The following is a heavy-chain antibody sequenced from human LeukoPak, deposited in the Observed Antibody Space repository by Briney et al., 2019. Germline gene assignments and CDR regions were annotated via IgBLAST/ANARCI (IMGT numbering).Heavy chain of an antibody. CDR3: ARDKTGRGNFDY. Sequence: ASVKVSCKASGYTFTSYGISWMRQAPGQGLEWMGWISGYNGNTNYGQSLQGRVTMTTDTSTSTAYMELRSLRSDDTAAYYCARDKTGRGNFDYWGQGTLVTVSS. V-gene: IGHV1-18*01. CDR1: GYTFTSYG. D-gene: IGHD7-27*01. CDR2: ISGYNGNT. J-gene: IGHJ4*02.